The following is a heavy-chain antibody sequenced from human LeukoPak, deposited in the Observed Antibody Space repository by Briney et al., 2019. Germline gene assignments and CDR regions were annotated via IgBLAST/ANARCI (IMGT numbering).Heavy chain of an antibody. CDR3: ARDKGIAGSNWCDP. J-gene: IGHJ5*02. D-gene: IGHD6-13*01. V-gene: IGHV1-2*02. CDR2: INPNSGGT. Sequence: ASVNVSCKASGYTFTGYYMHWVRQAPGQGLEWMGWINPNSGGTNYAQKFQGRVTMTRDTSISTAYMELSRLRADDTAVYYCARDKGIAGSNWCDPWGQGTLVTVSS. CDR1: GYTFTGYY.